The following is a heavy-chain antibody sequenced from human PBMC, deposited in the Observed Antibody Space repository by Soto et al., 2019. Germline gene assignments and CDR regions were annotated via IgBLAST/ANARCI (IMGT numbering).Heavy chain of an antibody. CDR1: GFPFRSYE. CDR2: ITSSSDAI. CDR3: AILDFGDYLLSYGVAA. Sequence: EVQLVESGGALVHPGGSLRLSCAVSGFPFRSYEMNWVRQAPGKGPEWVSYITSSSDAIYYAASVKGRFTVSRDNAKNSLYLQMNSLRAEDTAVYYWAILDFGDYLLSYGVAAWGQGTTVTVSS. J-gene: IGHJ6*02. D-gene: IGHD4-17*01. V-gene: IGHV3-48*03.